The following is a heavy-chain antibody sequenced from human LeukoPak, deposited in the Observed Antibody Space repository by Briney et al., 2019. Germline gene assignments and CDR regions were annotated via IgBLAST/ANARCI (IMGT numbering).Heavy chain of an antibody. CDR1: GDSISTYY. Sequence: PSETLSLTCSVSGDSISTYYWSWIRQPPGKGLEWIGYVFYSGDTNYNPSLESRVTVSVDTSKNQFSLKLSSVTAADTAVYYCARLPFYDSSGYWGQGTLVTVSS. CDR2: VFYSGDT. J-gene: IGHJ4*02. V-gene: IGHV4-59*08. CDR3: ARLPFYDSSGY. D-gene: IGHD3-22*01.